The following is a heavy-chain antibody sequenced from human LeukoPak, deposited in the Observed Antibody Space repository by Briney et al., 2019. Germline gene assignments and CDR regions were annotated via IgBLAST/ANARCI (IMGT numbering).Heavy chain of an antibody. D-gene: IGHD4-23*01. CDR1: GFTFSSYG. V-gene: IGHV3-30*02. J-gene: IGHJ2*01. CDR2: IRYDGSNK. CDR3: AKIPYGGRSYWYFDL. Sequence: GGSLRLSRAASGFTFSSYGMHWVRQAPGKGLEWVAFIRYDGSNKYYADSVKGRFTISRDNSKNTLYLQMNSLRAEDTAVYYCAKIPYGGRSYWYFDLWGRGTLVTVSS.